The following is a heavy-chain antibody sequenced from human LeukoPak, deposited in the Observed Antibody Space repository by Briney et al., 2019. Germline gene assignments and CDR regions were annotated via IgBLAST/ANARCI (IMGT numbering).Heavy chain of an antibody. CDR3: GREGYGSGSSHFMYV. CDR1: GVPITSYF. J-gene: IGHJ6*03. Sequence: SETLSLTCTVSGVPITSYFWTWIRQAPGKGLEWIGDIYYIGTTKYYPSLKSRATMSVDMYENQFPLKLTSGTAADAAVYYCGREGYGSGSSHFMYVRGTGNTVTVSS. D-gene: IGHD3-10*01. CDR2: IYYIGTT. V-gene: IGHV4-59*01.